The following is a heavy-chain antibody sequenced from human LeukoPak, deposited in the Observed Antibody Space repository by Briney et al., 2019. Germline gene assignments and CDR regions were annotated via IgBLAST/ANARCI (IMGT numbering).Heavy chain of an antibody. CDR1: GFTFSSYA. D-gene: IGHD4-17*01. J-gene: IGHJ4*02. CDR3: ARTWMTTVTTFDY. Sequence: PGRSLRLSCAASGFTFSSYAMHWVRRAPGKGLEWVAVISYDGSNKYYADSVKGRFTISRDNSKNTLYLQMNSLRAEDTAVYYCARTWMTTVTTFDYWGQGTLVTVSS. V-gene: IGHV3-30*04. CDR2: ISYDGSNK.